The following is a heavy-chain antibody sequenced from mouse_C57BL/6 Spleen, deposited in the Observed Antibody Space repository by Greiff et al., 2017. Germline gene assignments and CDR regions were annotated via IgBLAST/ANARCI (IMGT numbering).Heavy chain of an antibody. D-gene: IGHD3-2*02. CDR2: ISDGGSYP. CDR3: ARELQGYFDD. J-gene: IGHJ1*03. V-gene: IGHV5-4*03. Sequence: EVKLMESGGGLVKPGGSLKLSCAASGFTFSSYAMSWVRQTPEKRLEWVATISDGGSYPYYPDNVKGRFTISRYHAKNNQYLQMNHLKSEDKAMYNCARELQGYFDDWGTGTTVTVSS. CDR1: GFTFSSYA.